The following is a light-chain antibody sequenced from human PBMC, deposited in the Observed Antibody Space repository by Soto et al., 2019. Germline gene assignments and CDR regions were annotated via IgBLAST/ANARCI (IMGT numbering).Light chain of an antibody. CDR2: SNH. J-gene: IGLJ2*01. CDR1: SSNIGSNT. Sequence: QSVLTQPPSASGTPGQRVTISCSGSSSNIGSNTINWYQQLPGTAPNLLIYSNHQRPSGVTDRFSGSKSGTSASLASSGRQSDDESEYDCAACDDSLNGPVFGGGTKLTV. CDR3: AACDDSLNGPV. V-gene: IGLV1-44*01.